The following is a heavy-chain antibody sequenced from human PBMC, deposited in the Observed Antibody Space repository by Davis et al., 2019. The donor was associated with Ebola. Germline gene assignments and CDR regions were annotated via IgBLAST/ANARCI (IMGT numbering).Heavy chain of an antibody. Sequence: GESLKISCAASGFTFSSYAMHWVRQAPGKGLEWVAVISYDGSNKYYADSVKGRFTISRDNSKNTLYLQMNSLRAEDTAVYYCAREEISSTSGGGFDPWGQGTLVTVSS. V-gene: IGHV3-30-3*01. CDR2: ISYDGSNK. CDR1: GFTFSSYA. CDR3: AREEISSTSGGGFDP. J-gene: IGHJ5*02. D-gene: IGHD2-2*01.